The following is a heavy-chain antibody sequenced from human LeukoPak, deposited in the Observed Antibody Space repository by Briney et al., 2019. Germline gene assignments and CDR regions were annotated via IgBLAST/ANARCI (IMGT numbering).Heavy chain of an antibody. CDR3: ARVTIGHYYDSSGYIDY. V-gene: IGHV4-30-2*06. J-gene: IGHJ4*02. Sequence: SQTLSLTCAVSGGSISSGGYSWTWIRQSPGKGLEWIGYIYQSESTYYNPTLKSRVIISGDRSKNQFSLELNSVTAADTAVYYCARVTIGHYYDSSGYIDYWGQGTLVTVSS. CDR1: GGSISSGGYS. D-gene: IGHD3-22*01. CDR2: IYQSEST.